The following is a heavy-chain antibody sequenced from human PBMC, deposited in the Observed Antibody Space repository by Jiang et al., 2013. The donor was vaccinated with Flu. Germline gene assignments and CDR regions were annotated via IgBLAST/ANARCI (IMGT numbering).Heavy chain of an antibody. CDR1: GYTFTIYA. V-gene: IGHV1-3*04. D-gene: IGHD2-15*01. Sequence: SVKVSCKTSGYTFTIYAMHWVRQAPGQRLEWMGWINTGNGNTEYSQKVQGRVTISRDTSAATAYMELSSLRSEDTAVYYCARDRRYCSGGSCHSFTKYFDYWGQGTLVTVSS. J-gene: IGHJ4*02. CDR2: INTGNGNT. CDR3: ARDRRYCSGGSCHSFTKYFDY.